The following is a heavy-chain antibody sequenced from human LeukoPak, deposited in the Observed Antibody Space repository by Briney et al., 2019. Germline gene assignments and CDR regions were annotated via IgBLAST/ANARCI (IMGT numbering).Heavy chain of an antibody. J-gene: IGHJ6*02. CDR2: IYYSGST. D-gene: IGHD2-2*01. V-gene: IGHV4-59*01. CDR3: ARDPLVRGPYFYYYGMDV. CDR1: GGSISSYY. Sequence: PSETLSLTCTVSGGSISSYYWSWIRQPPGKGLEWIGDIYYSGSTNYNPSLKSRVTISVDTSKNQFSLKLSSVIAADTAVYYCARDPLVRGPYFYYYGMDVWGQGTTVTVSS.